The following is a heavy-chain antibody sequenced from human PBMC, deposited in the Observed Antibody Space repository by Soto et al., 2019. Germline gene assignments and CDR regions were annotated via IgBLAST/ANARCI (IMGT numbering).Heavy chain of an antibody. CDR1: GASIISHY. V-gene: IGHV4-59*08. J-gene: IGHJ4*02. CDR3: ARLSATVSFDY. Sequence: SETLSLTCTVSGASIISHYWIWMRQPPGKGLEWIGYIYYGGGTNYNPSLKSRVTISLDTSKNQFSLNLNSVTAADTAIYYCARLSATVSFDYLGQGTLVTVSS. CDR2: IYYGGGT.